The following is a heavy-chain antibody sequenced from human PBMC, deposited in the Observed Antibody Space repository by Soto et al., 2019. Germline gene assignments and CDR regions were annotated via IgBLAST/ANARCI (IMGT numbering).Heavy chain of an antibody. CDR1: GFTFSDYY. D-gene: IGHD2-2*01. Sequence: TGGSLRLSCAASGFTFSDYYMSWIRQAPGKGLEWVSYISSSGSTIYYADSVKGRFTISRDNAKNSLYLQMNSLRAEDTAVYYCARDGYCISTSCSDYYYGMDVWGQGTTVTVSS. CDR2: ISSSGSTI. CDR3: ARDGYCISTSCSDYYYGMDV. V-gene: IGHV3-11*01. J-gene: IGHJ6*02.